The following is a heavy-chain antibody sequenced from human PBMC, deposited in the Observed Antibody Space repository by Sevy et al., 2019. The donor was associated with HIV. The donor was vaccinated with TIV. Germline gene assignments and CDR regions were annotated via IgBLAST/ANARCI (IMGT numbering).Heavy chain of an antibody. CDR3: ARDCSSASCLWGMDV. Sequence: GSLRLSCAASGFSFSNYWMSWVRQPPGKGLEWVANIKRDGSEKYYVASVKGRFTISRDNAKTSLFLQMNSLRGEDTAVYYCARDCSSASCLWGMDVWGQGTTVTVSS. CDR2: IKRDGSEK. J-gene: IGHJ6*02. CDR1: GFSFSNYW. V-gene: IGHV3-7*03. D-gene: IGHD2-2*01.